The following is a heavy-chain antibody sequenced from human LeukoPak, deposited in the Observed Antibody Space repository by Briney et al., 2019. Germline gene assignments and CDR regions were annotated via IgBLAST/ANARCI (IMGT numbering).Heavy chain of an antibody. CDR2: ISGSGDDT. CDR3: ASAGPDPYPFDY. Sequence: GGSLRLSCAASGFTFSNYAMSWVRQAAGKGLEWVSAISGSGDDTYYADSVKGRFTISRDNSRNTLYLQMNSLRAGDTALYYCASAGPDPYPFDYWGQGTLVTVSS. D-gene: IGHD2-2*02. CDR1: GFTFSNYA. V-gene: IGHV3-23*01. J-gene: IGHJ4*02.